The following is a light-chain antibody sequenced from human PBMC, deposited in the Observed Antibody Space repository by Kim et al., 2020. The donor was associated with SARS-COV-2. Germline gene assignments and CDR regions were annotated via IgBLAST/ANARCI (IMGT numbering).Light chain of an antibody. CDR2: ENG. J-gene: IGLJ1*01. CDR1: SSADRGNNY. Sequence: STTPSTAASSADRGNNYIYWYQQHPGTAPKLLIDENGMRPSGVSNRFSGSKSGTSASLTISGLQAEDEADYYCRAYTSSITRYVFGTGTKVTVL. V-gene: IGLV2-14*01. CDR3: RAYTSSITRYV.